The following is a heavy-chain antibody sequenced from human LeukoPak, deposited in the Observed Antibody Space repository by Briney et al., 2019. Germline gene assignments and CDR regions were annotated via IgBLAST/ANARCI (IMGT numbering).Heavy chain of an antibody. V-gene: IGHV3-23*01. CDR2: ISGSGGST. D-gene: IGHD3-22*01. J-gene: IGHJ4*02. Sequence: GGSLRLSCAASGFTFSSYAMSWVRQAPGKGLEWVSAISGSGGSTYYADSVKGRFTISRDNSKNTLYLQMNSLRAEDTAVYYCAKDRSYYDSSGTFDYWGLGTLVTVSS. CDR1: GFTFSSYA. CDR3: AKDRSYYDSSGTFDY.